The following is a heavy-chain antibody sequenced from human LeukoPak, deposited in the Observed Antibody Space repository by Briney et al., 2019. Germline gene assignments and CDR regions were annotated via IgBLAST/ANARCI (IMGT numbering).Heavy chain of an antibody. CDR1: GGTFSSYA. V-gene: IGHV1-69*13. CDR2: IIPIFGTA. D-gene: IGHD3-9*01. Sequence: VASVKVSCKASGGTFSSYAISWVRQAPGQGLEWMGGIIPIFGTANYAQKFQGRVTITADESTSTAYMELSSLRSEDTAVYYCARGREVLRYFDWLLNNWFDPWGQGTLVNISS. J-gene: IGHJ5*02. CDR3: ARGREVLRYFDWLLNNWFDP.